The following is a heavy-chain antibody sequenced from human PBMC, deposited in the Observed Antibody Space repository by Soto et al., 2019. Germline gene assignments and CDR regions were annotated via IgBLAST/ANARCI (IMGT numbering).Heavy chain of an antibody. D-gene: IGHD5-12*01. CDR3: TRTHSGYTGYDAYDS. Sequence: EVQLVESGGGWVQPGGSLRLSCVASGFTLGSYEMNWVRQAPGRRLEWLSYLGYNVSTTHYAESVEGRCFISRDNAENSLYLDMINLRAEDTAVYYCTRTHSGYTGYDAYDSWGQGTLVTVPS. CDR2: LGYNVSTT. CDR1: GFTLGSYE. J-gene: IGHJ3*02. V-gene: IGHV3-48*03.